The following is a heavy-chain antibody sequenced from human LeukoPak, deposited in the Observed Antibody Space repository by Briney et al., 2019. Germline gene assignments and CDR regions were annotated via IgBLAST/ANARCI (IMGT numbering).Heavy chain of an antibody. D-gene: IGHD3-22*01. V-gene: IGHV4-61*02. CDR1: GGSMSSGNHY. J-gene: IGHJ4*02. CDR2: IYTSGSI. CDR3: ARDRYSESGSQYDS. Sequence: SQTLSLTCTVSGGSMSSGNHYWSWIRQTAEKGLEWIGRIYTSGSINYNPSLKSRVTISIDTSKNQFSLKLSSVTAADTAVYYCARDRYSESGSQYDSWGQGTLVTVSS.